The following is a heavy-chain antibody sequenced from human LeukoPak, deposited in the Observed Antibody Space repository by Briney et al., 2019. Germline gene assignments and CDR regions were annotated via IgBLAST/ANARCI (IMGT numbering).Heavy chain of an antibody. CDR2: IYYSGST. D-gene: IGHD2-2*01. J-gene: IGHJ4*02. CDR1: GGSISSRSYY. CDR3: ARRSRVVVPAAIWNGYFDY. Sequence: SETLPLTCTVSGGSISSRSYYWGWIRQPPGKGLKWIGSIYYSGSTYYNPSLKSRVTISVDASKNQFSLKLSSVTAADTAVYYCARRSRVVVPAAIWNGYFDYWGQGTLVTVSS. V-gene: IGHV4-39*01.